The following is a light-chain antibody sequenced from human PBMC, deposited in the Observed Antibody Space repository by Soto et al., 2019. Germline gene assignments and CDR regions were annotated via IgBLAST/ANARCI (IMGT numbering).Light chain of an antibody. J-gene: IGKJ4*01. CDR1: QSVSSY. CDR3: QQRSNWPPLT. Sequence: NVLTQSPATLSLSPVERATLSCRASQSVSSYLAWYQQKPGQAPRLLIYDASNRATGIPARFSGSGSGTDFTLTISSLEPEDFAVYYCQQRSNWPPLTFGGGTKVDI. V-gene: IGKV3-11*01. CDR2: DAS.